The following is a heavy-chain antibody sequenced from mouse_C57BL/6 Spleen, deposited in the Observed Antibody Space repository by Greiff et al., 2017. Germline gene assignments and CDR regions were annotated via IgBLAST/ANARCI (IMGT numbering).Heavy chain of an antibody. V-gene: IGHV5-17*01. CDR1: GFTFSDYG. D-gene: IGHD1-1*01. Sequence: EVQVVESGGGLVKPGGSLKLSCAASGFTFSDYGMHWVRQAPEKGLEWVAYISSGSSTIYYADTVKGRFTISRDNANNTLFLQMTSLRSEDTAMYYCARDYGSSYWYFDVWGTGTTVTVSS. CDR3: ARDYGSSYWYFDV. CDR2: ISSGSSTI. J-gene: IGHJ1*03.